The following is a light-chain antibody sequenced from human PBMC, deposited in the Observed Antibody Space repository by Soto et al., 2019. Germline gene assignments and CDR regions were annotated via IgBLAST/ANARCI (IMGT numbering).Light chain of an antibody. V-gene: IGKV1-5*01. CDR3: QQYNSYSLT. CDR2: DAS. J-gene: IGKJ4*01. Sequence: DIQMTQSPSTLSASVGVRVTITCRASQSISTWLAWYQQQPGKAPKFLIYDASSLESGVPSRFSGSGSGTEFTLTISSLQPDDFATYHCQQYNSYSLTFGVWTKVEIK. CDR1: QSISTW.